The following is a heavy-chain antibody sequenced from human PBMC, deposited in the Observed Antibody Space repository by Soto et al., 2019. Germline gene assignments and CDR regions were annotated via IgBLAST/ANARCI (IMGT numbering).Heavy chain of an antibody. CDR3: AAWSHIVDVPPADAFEI. V-gene: IGHV3-74*01. D-gene: IGHD2-2*01. J-gene: IGHJ3*02. CDR2: IDTGGSST. CDR1: GLTFTNYW. Sequence: EVQLVESGGGLVQPGGSLRLSCVASGLTFTNYWMNWVRQVPGKGLVWVSRIDTGGSSTSYADSVKGRFTTSRDNAKNTLYLQMNSLRDEDTAVYYCAAWSHIVDVPPADAFEIWGQGTMVTVSS.